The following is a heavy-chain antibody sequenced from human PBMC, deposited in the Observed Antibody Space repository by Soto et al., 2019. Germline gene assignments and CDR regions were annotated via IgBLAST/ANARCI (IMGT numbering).Heavy chain of an antibody. V-gene: IGHV3-23*01. CDR2: ISGSGGST. Sequence: EVQLLESGGGLVQPGGSLRLSCAASGFTFSSYAMSWVRQAPGKGLEWVSAISGSGGSTYYADSVKGRFTISRDNSKNTLYLQMNSLRAEDTDVYYCAKSRYSGYAIVGYFDYWGQGTLVTVSS. D-gene: IGHD5-12*01. CDR3: AKSRYSGYAIVGYFDY. CDR1: GFTFSSYA. J-gene: IGHJ4*02.